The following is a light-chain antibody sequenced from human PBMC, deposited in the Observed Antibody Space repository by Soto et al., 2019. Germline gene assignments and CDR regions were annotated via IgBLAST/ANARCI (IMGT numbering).Light chain of an antibody. CDR1: QSVSXY. CDR2: DAS. V-gene: IGKV3-11*01. Sequence: EIVLTQSPATLSLSPGERATLSCRASQSVSXYLAWYQQKPGQAPRLLIYDASNRATGIPARFSGSGSGTDFTLTISSLEPEDFAVYYCQQRSNWPLITFGQGTRLEIK. CDR3: QQRSNWPLIT. J-gene: IGKJ5*01.